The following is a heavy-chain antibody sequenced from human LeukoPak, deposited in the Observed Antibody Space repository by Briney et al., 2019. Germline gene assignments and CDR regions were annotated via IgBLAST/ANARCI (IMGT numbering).Heavy chain of an antibody. D-gene: IGHD3-9*01. CDR1: GLTFSNHG. V-gene: IGHV3-33*01. CDR2: IWYDGSNK. CDR3: ARSFDHSHEHDAFDI. Sequence: GRSLRLSCAASGLTFSNHGMHWVRQAPGKGLEWVAFIWYDGSNKYYADSVKGRFTISRDNSKNTLYVQMNSLRVEDTAVYHCARSFDHSHEHDAFDIWGQGTMVTVSS. J-gene: IGHJ3*02.